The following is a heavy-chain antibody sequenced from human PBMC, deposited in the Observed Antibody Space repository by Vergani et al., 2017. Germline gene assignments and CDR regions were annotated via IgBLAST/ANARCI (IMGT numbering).Heavy chain of an antibody. CDR1: GWSFTSYH. D-gene: IGHD4-11*01. J-gene: IGHJ6*03. CDR3: ARVNTETNGHLYYYYYMDV. V-gene: IGHV4-34*01. Sequence: QVQLQQWGGGLLKPSETLSLTCVVNGWSFTSYHWTWIRQSPGEGLEWVGDLDHTGRPDYNPSLKRRLTMSVDKSRNQFSLTLNSVTPTDTAIFFCARVNTETNGHLYYYYYMDVWGQGTAVTVS. CDR2: LDHTGRP.